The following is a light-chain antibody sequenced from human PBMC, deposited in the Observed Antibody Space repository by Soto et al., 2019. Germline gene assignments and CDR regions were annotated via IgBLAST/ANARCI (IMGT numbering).Light chain of an antibody. J-gene: IGKJ1*01. CDR3: QHYNSYSEA. V-gene: IGKV1-5*01. CDR2: AAS. Sequence: QMTQSQSSLSASVGDRVTITCRTSQSISVYLNWYQQKPGKVPKLLIYAASSLQSGVPSRFSGSGSGTEFTLTISSLQPDDFATYYCQHYNSYSEAFAQGTKV. CDR1: QSISVY.